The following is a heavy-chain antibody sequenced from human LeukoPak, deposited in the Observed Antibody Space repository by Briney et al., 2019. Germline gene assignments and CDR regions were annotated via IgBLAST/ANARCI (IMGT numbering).Heavy chain of an antibody. V-gene: IGHV1-2*02. D-gene: IGHD6-19*01. Sequence: ASVKVSCKASGYTFTGYYMHWVRQAPGQGLEWMGWINPNSGGTNYAQKFQGRVTMTRDTSISTAYMELSRLRSDDTAVYYCARVATLAVAGTCFDYWGQGTLVTVSS. J-gene: IGHJ4*02. CDR2: INPNSGGT. CDR3: ARVATLAVAGTCFDY. CDR1: GYTFTGYY.